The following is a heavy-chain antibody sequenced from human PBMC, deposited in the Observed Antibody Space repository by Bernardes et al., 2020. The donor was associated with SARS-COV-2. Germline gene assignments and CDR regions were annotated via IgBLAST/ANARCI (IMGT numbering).Heavy chain of an antibody. CDR1: GFTFSTYS. J-gene: IGHJ4*02. CDR2: ISGSGTTT. V-gene: IGHV3-23*01. Sequence: GGSLRLSCVGSGFTFSTYSMSWVRQAPGKGLEWVSHISGSGTTTNYADSVKGRFTISRDNSKNILYLQMNSLAAEDTAVYYCAINLWFGESLYRFWGQGTLVTVSS. CDR3: AINLWFGESLYRF. D-gene: IGHD3-10*01.